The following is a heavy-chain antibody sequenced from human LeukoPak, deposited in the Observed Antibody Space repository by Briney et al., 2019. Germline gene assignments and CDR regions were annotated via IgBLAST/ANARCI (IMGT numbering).Heavy chain of an antibody. Sequence: SETLSLTCTVSGGSISSSSYYWGWIRQPPGKGLEWIGSIYYSGSTYYNPSLKSRVTISVDTSKNQFSLKLSSVTAADTAVYYCARRPYYGPRWFDPRGQGTLVTVSS. D-gene: IGHD3-10*01. CDR1: GGSISSSSYY. CDR3: ARRPYYGPRWFDP. V-gene: IGHV4-39*01. J-gene: IGHJ5*02. CDR2: IYYSGST.